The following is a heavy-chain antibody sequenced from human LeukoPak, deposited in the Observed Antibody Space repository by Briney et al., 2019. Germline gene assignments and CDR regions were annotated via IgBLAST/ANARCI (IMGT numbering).Heavy chain of an antibody. V-gene: IGHV4-59*01. CDR1: GGSISSYY. CDR2: IYYSGST. Sequence: SETLSLTCTVSGGSISSYYWSWIRQPPGRGLEWIGYIYYSGSTNYNPSLKSRVTISVDTSKNQFSLKLSSVTAADTAVYYCATGGSAYAFDTWGQGTMVTVSS. CDR3: ATGGSAYAFDT. J-gene: IGHJ3*02. D-gene: IGHD2-15*01.